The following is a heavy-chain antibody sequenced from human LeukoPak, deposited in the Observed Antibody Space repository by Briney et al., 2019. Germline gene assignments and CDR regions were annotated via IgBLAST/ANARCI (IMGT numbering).Heavy chain of an antibody. CDR2: ISYEGSNK. CDR1: GPTFSSSS. J-gene: IGHJ4*02. D-gene: IGHD3-22*01. Sequence: GTSLRPSCAASGPTFSSSSTHSASHDPSKGLEWVAFISYEGSNKNYADSVKGRFTISRDNSKNTLYLQMNSLRAEDTAVYYCARGSNYYDSSGYRYYFDYWGQGTLVTVSS. V-gene: IGHV3-30-3*01. CDR3: ARGSNYYDSSGYRYYFDY.